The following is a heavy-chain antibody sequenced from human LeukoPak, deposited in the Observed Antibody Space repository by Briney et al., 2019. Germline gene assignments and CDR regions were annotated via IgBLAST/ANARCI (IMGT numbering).Heavy chain of an antibody. CDR1: GFTFNNYA. D-gene: IGHD5-18*01. V-gene: IGHV3-48*01. Sequence: GGSLRLSCAASGFTFNNYAMSWVRQAPGKGLEWVSYISSSSSTIYYADSVKGRFTISRDNAKNSLYLQMNSLRAEDTAVYYCAREVAWLRGEVFDYWGQGTLVTVSS. CDR2: ISSSSSTI. J-gene: IGHJ4*02. CDR3: AREVAWLRGEVFDY.